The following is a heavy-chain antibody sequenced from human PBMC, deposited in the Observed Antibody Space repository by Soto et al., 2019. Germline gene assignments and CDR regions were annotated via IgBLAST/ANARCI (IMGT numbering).Heavy chain of an antibody. V-gene: IGHV1-18*01. Sequence: QVQLVQSGAEVKKPGASVKVSCKAAGYTLTTYGVSWVRQAPGQGLEWVGWISAYNDHTNYAQKFQGRVTMTTDTVTITAYMELRSLRSDDTAVYYCARGTYFVYWGQGTLVTVSS. CDR2: ISAYNDHT. CDR1: GYTLTTYG. D-gene: IGHD1-1*01. J-gene: IGHJ4*02. CDR3: ARGTYFVY.